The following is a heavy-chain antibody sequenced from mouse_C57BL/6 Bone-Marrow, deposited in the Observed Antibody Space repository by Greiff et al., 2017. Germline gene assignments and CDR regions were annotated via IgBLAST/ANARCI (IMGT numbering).Heavy chain of an antibody. CDR2: ISSGSSTI. CDR1: GFTFSDYG. V-gene: IGHV5-17*01. D-gene: IGHD1-1*01. J-gene: IGHJ4*01. Sequence: EVQRVESGGGLVKPGGSLKLSCAASGFTFSDYGMHWVRQAPEKGLEWVAYISSGSSTIYYADTVKGRFTISRDNAKNTLFLQMTSLRSEDTAMYYCARDYGSGGYAMDYWGQGTSVTVSS. CDR3: ARDYGSGGYAMDY.